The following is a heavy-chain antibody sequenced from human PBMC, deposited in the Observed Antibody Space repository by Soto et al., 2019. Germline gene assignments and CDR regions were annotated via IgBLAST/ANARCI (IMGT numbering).Heavy chain of an antibody. D-gene: IGHD6-19*01. CDR2: ISYDGSNK. V-gene: IGHV3-30-3*01. J-gene: IGHJ4*02. CDR1: GFAFSSYA. CDR3: ARQDGYSSARFDY. Sequence: GGSLRLSCAASGFAFSSYAMHWVRQAPGKGLEWVAVISYDGSNKYYADSVKGRFTISRDNSKNTLYLQMNSLRAEDTAVYYCARQDGYSSARFDYWGQGTPVTVSS.